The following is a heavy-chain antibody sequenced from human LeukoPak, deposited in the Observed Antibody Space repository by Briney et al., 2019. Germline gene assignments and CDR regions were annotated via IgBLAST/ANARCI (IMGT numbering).Heavy chain of an antibody. CDR3: AKDLYGDNDFDC. Sequence: GGSLRLSCAASGFTFSSYAMSWVRQVPGKGLEWVSVISGSGGNTYYADSVKGRFTISRDNSKNTLYLQLNSLRAEDTAVYYCAKDLYGDNDFDCWGQGTLVTVSS. J-gene: IGHJ4*02. CDR1: GFTFSSYA. V-gene: IGHV3-23*01. D-gene: IGHD4-17*01. CDR2: ISGSGGNT.